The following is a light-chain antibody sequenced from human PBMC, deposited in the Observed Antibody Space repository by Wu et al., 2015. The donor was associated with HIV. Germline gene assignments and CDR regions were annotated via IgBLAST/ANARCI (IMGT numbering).Light chain of an antibody. Sequence: EIVLTQSPGTLSLSPGERAILSCKASRSVSSYLAWYQQKPGQAPRLLIYDASNRATGIPARFSGSGSGTDFTLTISSLEPEDFAVYYCQQRSNWPQITFGQGTRLEIK. J-gene: IGKJ5*01. CDR3: QQRSNWPQIT. V-gene: IGKV3-11*01. CDR1: RSVSSY. CDR2: DAS.